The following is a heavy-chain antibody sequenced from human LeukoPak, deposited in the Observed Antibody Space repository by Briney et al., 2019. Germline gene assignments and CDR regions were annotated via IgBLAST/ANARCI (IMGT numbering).Heavy chain of an antibody. Sequence: ASLSLSSTASVYTFTTYDINCVRQAPGQGLEWLGWMNPNSGNTGYAQKFQGGVTMTRNTSISTAYMELSSLRSEDTAVYYCARRNHSSCWYEAYDYWGQGTLVTVSS. J-gene: IGHJ4*02. V-gene: IGHV1-8*01. CDR2: MNPNSGNT. CDR3: ARRNHSSCWYEAYDY. D-gene: IGHD6-19*01. CDR1: VYTFTTYD.